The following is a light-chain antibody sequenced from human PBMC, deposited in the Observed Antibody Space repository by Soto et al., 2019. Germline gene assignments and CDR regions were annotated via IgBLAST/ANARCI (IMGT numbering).Light chain of an antibody. Sequence: ELEMAQYRSTVSLARGERVNLSCRASESISTNLAWYQQKAGQAPRLLIYGESTRATGIPDRFSGSGSGTDFNLTISSLEPEDFAVYYCQKYGSSPRTCGQGTKVDIK. J-gene: IGKJ1*01. V-gene: IGKV3-15*01. CDR3: QKYGSSPRT. CDR1: ESISTN. CDR2: GES.